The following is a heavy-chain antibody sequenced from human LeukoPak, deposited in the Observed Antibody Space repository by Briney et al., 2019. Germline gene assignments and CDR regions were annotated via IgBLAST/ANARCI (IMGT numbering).Heavy chain of an antibody. CDR1: GGSISSYY. D-gene: IGHD1-1*01. CDR2: IYYSGST. CDR3: ARSYWAGTTTRGYYYYMDV. J-gene: IGHJ6*03. V-gene: IGHV4-59*04. Sequence: PSETLSLTCTVSGGSISSYYWDWIRQPPGKGLEWIGNIYYSGSTYYNPSLKSRVSISVDTSRNQFSLKLSSVTAADTAVYYCARSYWAGTTTRGYYYYMDVWGKGTTVTVS.